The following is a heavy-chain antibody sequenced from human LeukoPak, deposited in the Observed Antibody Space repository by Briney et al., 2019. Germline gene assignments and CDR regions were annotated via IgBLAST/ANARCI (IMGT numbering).Heavy chain of an antibody. J-gene: IGHJ4*02. CDR1: GGSFSGYY. CDR2: INHSGST. V-gene: IGHV4-34*01. Sequence: PSETLSLTCAVYGGSFSGYYWSWIRQPPGKGLEWIGEINHSGSTNYNPSLKSRVTISVDTSKNQFSLKLSSVTAADTAVYCCARDCSGGSCYEYGNWGQGTLVTVSS. CDR3: ARDCSGGSCYEYGN. D-gene: IGHD2-15*01.